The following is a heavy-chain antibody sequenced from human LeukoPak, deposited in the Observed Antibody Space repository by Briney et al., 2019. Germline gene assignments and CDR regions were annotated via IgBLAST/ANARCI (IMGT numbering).Heavy chain of an antibody. J-gene: IGHJ3*02. CDR3: ARAVWFGELSGAFDI. CDR1: GGSFSGYC. V-gene: IGHV4-34*01. D-gene: IGHD3-10*01. CDR2: INHSGST. Sequence: SETLSLTCAVYGGSFSGYCWSWIRQPPGKGLEWIGEINHSGSTNYNPSLKSRVTISVDTTKNQFSLKLSSVTAADTAVYYCARAVWFGELSGAFDIWGQGTMVTVSS.